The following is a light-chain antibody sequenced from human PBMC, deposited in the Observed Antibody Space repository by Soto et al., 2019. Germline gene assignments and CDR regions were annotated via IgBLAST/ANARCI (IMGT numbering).Light chain of an antibody. CDR1: SSDVGGYNY. CDR2: DVT. CDR3: SSYTNRRTIV. J-gene: IGLJ2*01. Sequence: QSALTQPASVSGSPGQSITISCTGTSSDVGGYNYVSWYQQHPGKAPKLMIYDVTNRPSGVSNRFSGSKSGNTASLTISGLQAEDEADYYCSSYTNRRTIVFGGRTKLTVL. V-gene: IGLV2-14*01.